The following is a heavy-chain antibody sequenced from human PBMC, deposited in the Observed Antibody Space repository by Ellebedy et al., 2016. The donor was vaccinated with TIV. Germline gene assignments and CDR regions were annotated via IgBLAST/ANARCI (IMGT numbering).Heavy chain of an antibody. V-gene: IGHV4-31*03. CDR2: IYYSGST. Sequence: SETLSLTXTVSGGSISSGGYYWSWIRQHPGKGLEWIGYIYYSGSTYYNPSLKSRVTISVDTSKNQFSLKLSSVTAADTAVYYCARGHSSGNDYWGQGTLVTVSS. CDR3: ARGHSSGNDY. D-gene: IGHD3-22*01. J-gene: IGHJ4*02. CDR1: GGSISSGGYY.